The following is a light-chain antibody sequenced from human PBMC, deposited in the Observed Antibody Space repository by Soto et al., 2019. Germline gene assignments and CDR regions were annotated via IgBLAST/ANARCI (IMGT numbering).Light chain of an antibody. Sequence: EIVMTQSPATLSVSPGERATLSCRASQSVRSNLAWYQQKPGQAPRLLIYGASTRATGIPARFSGSRSGTEFTLTISSLPSEDFAVYCCQQYDNWPRTFGQGTKVEIK. CDR3: QQYDNWPRT. CDR1: QSVRSN. V-gene: IGKV3-15*01. J-gene: IGKJ1*01. CDR2: GAS.